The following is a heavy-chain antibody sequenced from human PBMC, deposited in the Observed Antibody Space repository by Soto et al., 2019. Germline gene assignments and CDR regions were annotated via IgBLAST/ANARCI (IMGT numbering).Heavy chain of an antibody. Sequence: PGGSLRLSCAASGFTFSTYGMHWVRQAPGKGLEWVAVIWYDGNNKYYADSVKGRFTISRDNSKSTMYLQMNSLGAEDTAVYYCARXIAAVGTRHLYYYGLDVWGQGTTVTVSS. V-gene: IGHV3-33*01. J-gene: IGHJ6*02. CDR1: GFTFSTYG. D-gene: IGHD6-13*01. CDR2: IWYDGNNK. CDR3: ARXIAAVGTRHLYYYGLDV.